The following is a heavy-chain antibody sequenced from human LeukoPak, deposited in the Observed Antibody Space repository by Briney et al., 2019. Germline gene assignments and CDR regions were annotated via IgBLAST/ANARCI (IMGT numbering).Heavy chain of an antibody. CDR3: AKNYVWGSYRYFDY. D-gene: IGHD3-16*02. CDR1: GFTFSSYA. V-gene: IGHV3-23*01. Sequence: GGSLRLSCAASGFTFSSYAMSWVRQAPGKGLEWVSAISASGGGTYYADSVKGRFAISRDNSKNTLYLEMDSLRAEDTAVYYCAKNYVWGSYRYFDYWGQGTLVTVSS. CDR2: ISASGGGT. J-gene: IGHJ4*02.